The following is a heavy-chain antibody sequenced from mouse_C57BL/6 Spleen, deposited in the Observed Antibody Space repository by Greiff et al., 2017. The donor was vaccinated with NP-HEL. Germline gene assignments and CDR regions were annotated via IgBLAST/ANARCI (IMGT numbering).Heavy chain of an antibody. J-gene: IGHJ1*03. CDR3: ARKAGYYGSSSSFDV. D-gene: IGHD1-1*01. CDR2: ISSGSSTI. Sequence: EVKLVESGGGLVKPGGSLKLSCAASGFTFSDYGMHWVRQAPEKGLEWVAYISSGSSTIYYADTVKGRFTISRDNAKNTLFLQMTSLRSEDTALYYCARKAGYYGSSSSFDVWGTGATVTVSS. V-gene: IGHV5-17*01. CDR1: GFTFSDYG.